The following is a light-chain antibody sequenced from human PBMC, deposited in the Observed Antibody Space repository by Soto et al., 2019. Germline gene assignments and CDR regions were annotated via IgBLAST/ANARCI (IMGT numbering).Light chain of an antibody. J-gene: IGKJ3*01. V-gene: IGKV3-11*01. CDR3: QQRSNWPPLFT. CDR2: DAS. Sequence: EIVLTQSPATLSLSPGERATLSCRASQCVCSYLAWYQQKPGQAPRLLIYDASNRATGIPARFSGSGSGTDFTLTISSLEPEDFAVYYCQQRSNWPPLFTFGPGTKVDIK. CDR1: QCVCSY.